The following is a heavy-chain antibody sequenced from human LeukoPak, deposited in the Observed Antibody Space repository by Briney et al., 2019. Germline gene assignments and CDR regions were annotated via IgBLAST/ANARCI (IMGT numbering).Heavy chain of an antibody. D-gene: IGHD3-16*01. CDR2: IYYSGST. Sequence: PSETLSLTCTVSGGSISSGTYYWGWIRQPPGKGLEWIGSIYYSGSTYYNPSLKSRVTISVDTSKNQFSLKLSSVTAADTAVYYCATRGIPRYYYGMDVWGQGTTVTVSS. V-gene: IGHV4-39*01. J-gene: IGHJ6*02. CDR1: GGSISSGTYY. CDR3: ATRGIPRYYYGMDV.